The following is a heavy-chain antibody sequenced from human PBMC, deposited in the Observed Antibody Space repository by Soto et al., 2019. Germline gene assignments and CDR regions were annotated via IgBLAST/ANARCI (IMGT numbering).Heavy chain of an antibody. D-gene: IGHD3-16*01. CDR1: GYTFTNYG. J-gene: IGHJ6*02. CDR2: INAYNGNT. Sequence: GASVKVSCKASGYTFTNYGISWVRQAPGQRLEWMGWINAYNGNTRYAQKVQGRVTMTRNTSMSTAYMELSSLRSEDTAVYYCAREGVRGMDVWGQGTTVTVSS. CDR3: AREGVRGMDV. V-gene: IGHV1-18*01.